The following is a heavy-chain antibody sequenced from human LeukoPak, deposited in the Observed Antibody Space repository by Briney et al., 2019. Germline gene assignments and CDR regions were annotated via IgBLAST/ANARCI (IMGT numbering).Heavy chain of an antibody. Sequence: GGSLRLSCAASGFTFGSYEMNWVRQAPGKGLEWVSYISPSGSTIHYADSVKGRLTISRDNAKNSVFLQMNSLGVEDTAVYYCARRRLDSYYYGMDVWGQGTTVTVSS. CDR3: ARRRLDSYYYGMDV. V-gene: IGHV3-48*03. CDR1: GFTFGSYE. J-gene: IGHJ6*02. CDR2: ISPSGSTI. D-gene: IGHD6-19*01.